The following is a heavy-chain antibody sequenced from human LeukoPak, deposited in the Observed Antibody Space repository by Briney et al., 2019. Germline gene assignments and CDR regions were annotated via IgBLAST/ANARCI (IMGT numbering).Heavy chain of an antibody. Sequence: SETLSLTCAVYGGSFGGYYWSWIRQPPGKGLEWIGEINHSGSTNYNPCLKSRVTISVDTSKNQFSLKLSSVTAADTAVYYCARGPARIAAAAYWGQGTMVTVSS. CDR2: INHSGST. CDR3: ARGPARIAAAAY. V-gene: IGHV4-34*01. CDR1: GGSFGGYY. J-gene: IGHJ3*01. D-gene: IGHD6-13*01.